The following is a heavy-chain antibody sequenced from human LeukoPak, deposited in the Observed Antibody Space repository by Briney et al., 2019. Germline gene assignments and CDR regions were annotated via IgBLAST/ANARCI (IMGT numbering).Heavy chain of an antibody. V-gene: IGHV3-11*01. CDR2: ISGTSTFI. CDR1: VFSFSDYY. Sequence: GGSLRLSCAVSVFSFSDYYMIGTRRAPRKGWEWILYISGTSTFIYYADSVTGSFTIYRDNAKSSLYLEMNSLRAEDTAVYYCARAKGKYNYDSRGFRKFDYWGQRGKASVSS. CDR3: ARAKGKYNYDSRGFRKFDY. D-gene: IGHD1-1*01. J-gene: IGHJ4*02.